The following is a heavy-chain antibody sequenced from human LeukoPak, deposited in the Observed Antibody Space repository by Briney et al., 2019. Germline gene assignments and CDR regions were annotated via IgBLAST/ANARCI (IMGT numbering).Heavy chain of an antibody. D-gene: IGHD3-22*01. Sequence: PGGSLRLSCAASGFTFSSYAMSWVRQAPGKWLEWVSAISGSGVSTYYADSVKGRFTISRDNAKNSLYLQMNSLRAEDTAVYYCARDGPYYYDSSLVDAFDIWGQGTMVTVSS. CDR1: GFTFSSYA. V-gene: IGHV3-23*01. CDR3: ARDGPYYYDSSLVDAFDI. CDR2: ISGSGVST. J-gene: IGHJ3*02.